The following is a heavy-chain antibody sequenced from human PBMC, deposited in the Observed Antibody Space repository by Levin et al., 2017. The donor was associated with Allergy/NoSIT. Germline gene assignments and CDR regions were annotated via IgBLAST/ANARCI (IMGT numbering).Heavy chain of an antibody. CDR2: IGGSGDST. V-gene: IGHV3-23*01. J-gene: IGHJ4*02. Sequence: GESLKISCAASGFTFSNYAMYWVRQAPGKGLEWVSGIGGSGDSTYYTDSVKGRLTISRDNSKDTLYLQMSSLRAEDTAIYYCAKGERYNSDWYFDYWGQGTLVTVSS. CDR3: AKGERYNSDWYFDY. CDR1: GFTFSNYA. D-gene: IGHD6-19*01.